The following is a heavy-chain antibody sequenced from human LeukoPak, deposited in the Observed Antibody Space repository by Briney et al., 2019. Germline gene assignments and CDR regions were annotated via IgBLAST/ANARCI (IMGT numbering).Heavy chain of an antibody. CDR1: GFTFSSYW. D-gene: IGHD3-22*01. CDR3: ARKYSSGMDV. J-gene: IGHJ6*02. CDR2: INSDGSTT. V-gene: IGHV3-74*01. Sequence: PGGSLRLSCAASGFTFSSYWMHWVRQAPGKGLVWVSRINSDGSTTNYADSVMGRFTISRDNAKNTLYLQMSSLRAEDTAVYYCARKYSSGMDVWGQGTTVTVSS.